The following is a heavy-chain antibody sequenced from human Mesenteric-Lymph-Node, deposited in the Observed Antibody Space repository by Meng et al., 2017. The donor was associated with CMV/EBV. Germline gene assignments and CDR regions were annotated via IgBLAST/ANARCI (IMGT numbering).Heavy chain of an antibody. Sequence: TCADAGGSISSSKWWSRVRQPPGKGLEWSGEIYHSGSTNYNRSLKSRVTISVEKSKNQFSLKLSSVTAADTAVYYCARSYDYGDPFDYWGQGTLVTVSS. V-gene: IGHV4-4*02. CDR2: IYHSGST. D-gene: IGHD4-17*01. J-gene: IGHJ4*02. CDR1: GGSISSSKW. CDR3: ARSYDYGDPFDY.